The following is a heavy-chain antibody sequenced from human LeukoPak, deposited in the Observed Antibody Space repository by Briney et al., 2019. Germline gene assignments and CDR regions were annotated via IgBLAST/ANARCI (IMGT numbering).Heavy chain of an antibody. CDR1: GYTFSSYD. CDR2: MNPNSVNT. CDR3: ARDQGSMIVVRTTNWFFDL. Sequence: ASVEVSCKASGYTFSSYDINWVRQATGEGLEWMGWMNPNSVNTGYAQKFQGRVTMTRNTSISTAYMELSSLRPEDTAVYYCARDQGSMIVVRTTNWFFDLWGRGTLVTVSS. D-gene: IGHD3-22*01. J-gene: IGHJ2*01. V-gene: IGHV1-8*01.